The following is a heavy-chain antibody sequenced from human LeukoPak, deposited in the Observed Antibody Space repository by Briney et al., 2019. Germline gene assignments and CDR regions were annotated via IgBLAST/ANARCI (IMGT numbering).Heavy chain of an antibody. Sequence: GGSLRLSCAASGFTVSSNHMSWVRQAPGKGLEWVSVIYSGGSTDYEDSVKGRFTISRDNLKNTQYLQMNSLRAEETAVYYCARGPAGYNWGQGTLVTFSS. V-gene: IGHV3-53*01. D-gene: IGHD1-1*01. CDR3: ARGPAGYN. J-gene: IGHJ4*02. CDR2: IYSGGST. CDR1: GFTVSSNH.